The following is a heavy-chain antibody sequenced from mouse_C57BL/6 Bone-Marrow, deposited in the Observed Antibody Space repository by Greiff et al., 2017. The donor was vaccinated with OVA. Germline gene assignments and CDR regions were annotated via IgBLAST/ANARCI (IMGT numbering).Heavy chain of an antibody. D-gene: IGHD1-1*01. CDR1: GYTFTSYG. J-gene: IGHJ2*01. CDR3: VREGHFYYYGSWYYFDY. CDR2: IYPRSGNT. Sequence: VQLQQSGAELARPGASVKLSCKASGYTFTSYGISWVKQRTGQGLEWIGEIYPRSGNTYYNEKFKGKATLTADKSSSTAYMELRSLTYEDSAVYFCVREGHFYYYGSWYYFDYWGQGTTLTVSS. V-gene: IGHV1-81*01.